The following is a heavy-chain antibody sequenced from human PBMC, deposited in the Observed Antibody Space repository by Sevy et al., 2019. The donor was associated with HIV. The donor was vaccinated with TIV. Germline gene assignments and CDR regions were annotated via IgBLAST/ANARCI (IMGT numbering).Heavy chain of an antibody. D-gene: IGHD6-13*01. CDR3: ARDIHSSSWLDAFDI. J-gene: IGHJ3*02. CDR1: GYTFTSYG. V-gene: IGHV1-18*01. Sequence: ASVKVSCKASGYTFTSYGISWVRQAPGQGLEWMGWISAYNGNTNYAQKLQGRVTMTTDTSTSTAYMELRSLRSDDTAVYYCARDIHSSSWLDAFDIWGQGTMVTVSS. CDR2: ISAYNGNT.